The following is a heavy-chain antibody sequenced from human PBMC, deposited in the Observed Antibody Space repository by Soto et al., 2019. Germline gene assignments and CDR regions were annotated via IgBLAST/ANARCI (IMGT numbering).Heavy chain of an antibody. J-gene: IGHJ4*02. D-gene: IGHD2-15*01. CDR2: IHAGNGNT. Sequence: ASVKVSCRASGYTFSSYAIHWVRQAPGQGLEWMGWIHAGNGNTKYSQSFQGRVTISRDTSATTAYMELNSLRSEDTAVYYCARGVAFLDYWGQGTLVTVSS. CDR1: GYTFSSYA. V-gene: IGHV1-3*01. CDR3: ARGVAFLDY.